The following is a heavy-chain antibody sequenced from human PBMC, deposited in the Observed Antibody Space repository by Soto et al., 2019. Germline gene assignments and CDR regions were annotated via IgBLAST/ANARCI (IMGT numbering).Heavy chain of an antibody. V-gene: IGHV3-30*03. CDR2: LSYDGTTQ. J-gene: IGHJ4*02. Sequence: QVQLVESGGGVVQPGRSLRLSCAASGFMFSNYDLYWVRQAPGKGLEWVAVLSYDGTTQDYADSVKGRFTISRDNSKNILHLQMNTLRAEDTAVYYCATVERDAPREEDYWGQGTPVTVSS. CDR3: ATVERDAPREEDY. CDR1: GFMFSNYD. D-gene: IGHD1-26*01.